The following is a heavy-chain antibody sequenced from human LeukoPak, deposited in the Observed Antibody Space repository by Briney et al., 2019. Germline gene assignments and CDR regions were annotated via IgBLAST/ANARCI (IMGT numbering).Heavy chain of an antibody. V-gene: IGHV4-39*07. J-gene: IGHJ4*02. Sequence: SETLSLTCTVSGGSIGSYYWGWIRQPPGKGLEWIGSIYYSGSTYYNPSLKSRVTISVDTSKNQFSLKLSSVTAADTAVYYCARSGQGATVDYWGQGTLVTVSS. CDR1: GGSIGSYY. D-gene: IGHD1-26*01. CDR3: ARSGQGATVDY. CDR2: IYYSGST.